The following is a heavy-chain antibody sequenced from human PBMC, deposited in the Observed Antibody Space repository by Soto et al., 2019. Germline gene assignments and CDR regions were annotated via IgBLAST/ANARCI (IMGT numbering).Heavy chain of an antibody. V-gene: IGHV3-21*06. D-gene: IGHD6-19*01. CDR1: GFSFSSHS. CDR2: ISSRSSLI. CDR3: VRERGEYDSGWYIDR. Sequence: GGSLSLSCAASGFSFSSHSFNWVRQSPGQGLEWVAYISSRSSLILYADSVRGRFVISRDNALNSLYLQMNSPRDEDTAIYYCVRERGEYDSGWYIDRWGQGTPVTVSS. J-gene: IGHJ5*02.